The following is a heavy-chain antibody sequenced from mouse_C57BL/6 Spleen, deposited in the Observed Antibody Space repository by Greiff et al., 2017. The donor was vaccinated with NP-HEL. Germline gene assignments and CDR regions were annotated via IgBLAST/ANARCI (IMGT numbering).Heavy chain of an antibody. J-gene: IGHJ2*01. V-gene: IGHV1-19*01. CDR1: GYTFTDYY. Sequence: EVQLQQSGPVLVKPGASVKMSCKASGYTFTDYYMNWVKQSHGKSLEWIGVINPYNGGTSYNQKFKGKATLTVDKSSSTAYMELNSLTSEDSAVYYCARDYGRSYVFDYWGQGTTLTVSS. CDR3: ARDYGRSYVFDY. CDR2: INPYNGGT. D-gene: IGHD1-1*01.